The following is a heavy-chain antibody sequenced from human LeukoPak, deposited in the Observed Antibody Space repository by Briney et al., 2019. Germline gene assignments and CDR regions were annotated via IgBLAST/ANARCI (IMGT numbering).Heavy chain of an antibody. D-gene: IGHD6-6*01. Sequence: PGRSLRLSCAASGFTFDDYAMHWVRQAPGKGLEWVSGISWNSGSIGYADSVKGRFTISRDNAKNSLYLQMNSLRAEDTALYCCARGPIAAPGDYWGQGTLVTVSS. J-gene: IGHJ4*02. CDR1: GFTFDDYA. CDR3: ARGPIAAPGDY. CDR2: ISWNSGSI. V-gene: IGHV3-9*01.